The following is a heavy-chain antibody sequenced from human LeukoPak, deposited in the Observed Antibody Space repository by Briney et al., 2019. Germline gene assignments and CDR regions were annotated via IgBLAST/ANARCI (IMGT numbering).Heavy chain of an antibody. CDR1: GFTFRSSW. CDR3: ARGDGSSGWYFDY. V-gene: IGHV3-74*01. Sequence: GGSLRLSCAASGFTFRSSWMHWVRQAPGKGLVWVSRINADEGTTNYADSVKGRLTISRDNAKNTLYLQMNSLRAEDTAVYYCARGDGSSGWYFDYSGHGTLVTVSS. CDR2: INADEGTT. D-gene: IGHD6-19*01. J-gene: IGHJ4*01.